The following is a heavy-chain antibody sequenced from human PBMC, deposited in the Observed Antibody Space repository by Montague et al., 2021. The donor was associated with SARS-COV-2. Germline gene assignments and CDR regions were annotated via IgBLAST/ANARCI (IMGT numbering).Heavy chain of an antibody. J-gene: IGHJ6*03. V-gene: IGHV4-34*01. D-gene: IGHD3-10*01. CDR1: GTSFSGYY. CDR2: INHGGST. Sequence: SQTLSLTCAVHGTSFSGYYWNWIRQPPGKGLEWIGEINHGGSTKYSPSLKSRLTISAATSKNQFSLKLTSVAAVDTAVYYCARLRDGVVPSPILGVGPYYSYYYMDVWGRGTTVTVSS. CDR3: ARLRDGVVPSPILGVGPYYSYYYMDV.